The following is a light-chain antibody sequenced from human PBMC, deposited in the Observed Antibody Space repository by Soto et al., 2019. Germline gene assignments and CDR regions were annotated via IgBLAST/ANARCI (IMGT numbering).Light chain of an antibody. CDR3: QQRSNWPQIT. CDR1: QSVSSSY. V-gene: IGKV3D-20*02. CDR2: GAS. J-gene: IGKJ5*01. Sequence: EIVLTQSPGTLSLSPGERATLSCSASQSVSSSYLAWYQQKPGQAPRLLIYGASSRATGIPARFSGSGSGTDFTLTISSLEPEDFAVYYCQQRSNWPQITFGQGTRLEIK.